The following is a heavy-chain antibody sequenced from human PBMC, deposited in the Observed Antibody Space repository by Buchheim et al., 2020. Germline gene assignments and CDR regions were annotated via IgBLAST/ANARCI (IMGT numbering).Heavy chain of an antibody. CDR1: GFTLRTYW. D-gene: IGHD1-26*01. J-gene: IGHJ4*02. CDR3: ARDLSGSQDY. Sequence: EVQLEESGGGLVQPGGSLRLSCAASGFTLRTYWMHWVRQAPGKGLEWVSRINEDGSFTNYADSVKGRFTISRDNAENTLSFQMTSLRVEDTAMYYCARDLSGSQDYWGQGTL. CDR2: INEDGSFT. V-gene: IGHV3-74*01.